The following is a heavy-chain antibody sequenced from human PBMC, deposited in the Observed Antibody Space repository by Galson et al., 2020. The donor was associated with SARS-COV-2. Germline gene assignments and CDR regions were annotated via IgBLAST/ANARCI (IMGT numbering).Heavy chain of an antibody. V-gene: IGHV4-34*01. CDR3: ARGIAADGRAHVFPYSSQLGYYYYYGMDV. Sequence: SETLSLTCAVYGGSFSGYYWSWIRQPPGKGLEWIGEINHSGSTNYNPSLKSRVTISVDTSKNQFSLKLSSVTAADTAVYYCARGIAADGRAHVFPYSSQLGYYYYYGMDVWGQGTTVTVSS. J-gene: IGHJ6*02. CDR2: INHSGST. CDR1: GGSFSGYY. D-gene: IGHD6-19*01.